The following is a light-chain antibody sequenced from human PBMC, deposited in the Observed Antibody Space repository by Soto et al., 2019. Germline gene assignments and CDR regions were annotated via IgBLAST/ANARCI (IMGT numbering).Light chain of an antibody. CDR3: QQYNNWPPYT. CDR2: GAS. CDR1: QSVSSN. V-gene: IGKV3-15*01. J-gene: IGKJ2*01. Sequence: EIVMPQSPATLSVSPGERATLSCRASQSVSSNLAWYQQKPGQAPRLLLYGASTRTTGIPARFSGSGSGTEFTLTISSPQSEDFAVYYCQQYNNWPPYTFGQGIKLEIK.